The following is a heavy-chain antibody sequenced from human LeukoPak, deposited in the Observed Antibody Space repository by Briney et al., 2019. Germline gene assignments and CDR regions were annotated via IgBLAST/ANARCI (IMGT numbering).Heavy chain of an antibody. J-gene: IGHJ4*02. CDR1: GYTFTSYD. Sequence: AASVKVSCKASGYTFTSYDINWVRQAPGQGLEWMGWMDPNSGNTGYAQKFQGRVTMTRNTSISTAYMELSSLRSEDTAVYYCARPDTAMVYFDYWGQGTLVTVSS. V-gene: IGHV1-8*01. CDR2: MDPNSGNT. D-gene: IGHD5-18*01. CDR3: ARPDTAMVYFDY.